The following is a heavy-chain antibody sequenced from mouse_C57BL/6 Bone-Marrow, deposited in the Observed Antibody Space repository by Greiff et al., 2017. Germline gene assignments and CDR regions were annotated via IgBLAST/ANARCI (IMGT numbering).Heavy chain of an antibody. V-gene: IGHV5-17*01. CDR2: ISSGSSTS. Sequence: EVKLLESGGGLVKPGGSLKLSCAASGFTFSDYGMHWVRQAPEKGLEWVAYISSGSSTSYYADTVKGRFTISRDNAKNTLFMQMTSLRSEDTAMYYCANIGYGSSYGYFDVWGTGTTVTVSS. CDR1: GFTFSDYG. J-gene: IGHJ1*03. D-gene: IGHD1-1*01. CDR3: ANIGYGSSYGYFDV.